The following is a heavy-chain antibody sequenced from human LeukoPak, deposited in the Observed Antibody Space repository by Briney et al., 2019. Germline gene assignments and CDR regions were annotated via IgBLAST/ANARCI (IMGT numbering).Heavy chain of an antibody. Sequence: GGSLRLSCAASGFTVSSNYMSWVRQAPGEGLEWVSVIYSGGSTYYADSVKGRFTISRDNSKNTPYLQMNSLRAEDTAVYYCARERQYYFDYWGQGTLVTVSS. V-gene: IGHV3-53*01. CDR1: GFTVSSNY. J-gene: IGHJ4*02. CDR2: IYSGGST. CDR3: ARERQYYFDY.